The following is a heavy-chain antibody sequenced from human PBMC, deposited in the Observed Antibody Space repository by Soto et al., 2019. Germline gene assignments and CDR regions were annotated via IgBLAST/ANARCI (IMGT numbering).Heavy chain of an antibody. CDR2: ISGSGGNT. V-gene: IGHV3-23*01. CDR3: AKDRWFDYASSGYYSY. CDR1: GFTFSSYA. Sequence: GSLRLSCAASGFTFSSYAMSWVRLAPGKGLEWVSAISGSGGNTYYGDSVKGRFTISRDNSKNTLYLQMNSLRAEDTAIYYCAKDRWFDYASSGYYSYWGQGTLVTVSS. J-gene: IGHJ4*02. D-gene: IGHD3-22*01.